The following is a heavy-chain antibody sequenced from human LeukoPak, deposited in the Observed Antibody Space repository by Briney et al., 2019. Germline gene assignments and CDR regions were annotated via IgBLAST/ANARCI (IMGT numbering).Heavy chain of an antibody. CDR3: ARLSYYDFWSGYSVGDYYYYMDV. CDR1: GYTFTSYG. CDR2: ISAHNGNT. J-gene: IGHJ6*03. V-gene: IGHV1-18*01. D-gene: IGHD3-3*01. Sequence: ASVKVSCKASGYTFTSYGISWVRQAPGQGLEWMGRISAHNGNTNYAQKLQGRVTMTTDTSTSTAYMELRSLRSDDTAVYYCARLSYYDFWSGYSVGDYYYYMDVWGKGTTVTVSS.